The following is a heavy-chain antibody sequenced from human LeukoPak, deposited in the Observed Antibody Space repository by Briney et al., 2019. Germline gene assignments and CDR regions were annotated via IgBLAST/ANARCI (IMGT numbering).Heavy chain of an antibody. D-gene: IGHD6-19*01. CDR3: AKDLKYSSRYFDY. J-gene: IGHJ4*02. V-gene: IGHV3-23*01. CDR1: GFTFSSYA. CDR2: ISSSGGST. Sequence: PGGSLRLSCAASGFTFSSYAMGWVRQAPGKGLEWVSAISSSGGSTYYADSVKGRITISRDNSKNTLYLQMNSLRPEDTALYYCAKDLKYSSRYFDYWGQGTLVTVSS.